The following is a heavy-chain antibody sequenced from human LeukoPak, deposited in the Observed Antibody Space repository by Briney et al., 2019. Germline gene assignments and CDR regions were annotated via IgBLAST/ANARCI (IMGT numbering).Heavy chain of an antibody. CDR1: GFTFSSYS. D-gene: IGHD5-18*01. CDR2: ISSSGSTI. J-gene: IGHJ4*02. CDR3: SRLRGYSYGYGDY. Sequence: GGSLRLSCAASGFTFSSYSMNWVRQAPGKGLEWVSYISSSGSTIDYADSVKGRFTISRDNAKNSLCLQMNSLRAEDTAVYYCSRLRGYSYGYGDYWGQGTLVTVSS. V-gene: IGHV3-48*04.